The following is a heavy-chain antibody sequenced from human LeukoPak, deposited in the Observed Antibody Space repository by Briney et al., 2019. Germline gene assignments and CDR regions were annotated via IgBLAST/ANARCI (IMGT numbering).Heavy chain of an antibody. J-gene: IGHJ6*04. V-gene: IGHV4-4*02. CDR1: GGSISSSNW. D-gene: IGHD2-2*01. Sequence: SGTLSLTCAVSGGSISSSNWWSWVRQPPGKGLEWIGEIYHSGSTNYNPSLKSRVTISVDKSKNQFSLKLSYVTAADTAVYYCAREWYYCSSTSCYFYYGMDVWGKGTTVSVSS. CDR3: AREWYYCSSTSCYFYYGMDV. CDR2: IYHSGST.